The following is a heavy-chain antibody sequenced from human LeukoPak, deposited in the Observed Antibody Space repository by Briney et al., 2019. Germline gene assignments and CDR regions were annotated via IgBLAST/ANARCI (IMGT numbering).Heavy chain of an antibody. CDR2: ISYDGGNK. J-gene: IGHJ5*02. CDR3: ESNDYADP. V-gene: IGHV3-30-3*01. D-gene: IGHD4-17*01. CDR1: GFTFSSYA. Sequence: GGSLRLSCAASGFTFSSYAMHWVRQAPGKGLEWVAVISYDGGNKYYADSVKGRFTISRDNSKNTLYLQMNSLRAEDTAVYYCESNDYADPWGQGTLVTVSS.